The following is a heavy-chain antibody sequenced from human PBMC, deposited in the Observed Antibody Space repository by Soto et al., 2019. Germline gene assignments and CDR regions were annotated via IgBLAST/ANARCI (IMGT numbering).Heavy chain of an antibody. CDR1: GGSFSGYY. D-gene: IGHD5-12*01. J-gene: IGHJ6*03. V-gene: IGHV4-34*01. Sequence: PSETLSLTCTVYGGSFSGYYWSWIRQPPGKGLEWIGEINHSGSTNYNPSLKSRVTISVDTSKNHFSLKLSSVTAADTAVYYCARAVDIVATTALYYYMDVWGKGTTVTVSS. CDR2: INHSGST. CDR3: ARAVDIVATTALYYYMDV.